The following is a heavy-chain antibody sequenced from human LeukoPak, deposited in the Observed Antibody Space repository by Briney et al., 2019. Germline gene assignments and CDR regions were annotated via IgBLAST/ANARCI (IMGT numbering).Heavy chain of an antibody. CDR2: ITWNGGGT. Sequence: GGSLRLSCAASGFTFRDHGMSWVRQVPGKGLEWVSGITWNGGGTGYADAVKGRFTISRDNAKNSLYLEMDSLSAEDTALYHCARGVTTLSSYYSYHYMDVWGKGTTVTVSS. J-gene: IGHJ6*03. CDR1: GFTFRDHG. CDR3: ARGVTTLSSYYSYHYMDV. V-gene: IGHV3-20*01. D-gene: IGHD4-11*01.